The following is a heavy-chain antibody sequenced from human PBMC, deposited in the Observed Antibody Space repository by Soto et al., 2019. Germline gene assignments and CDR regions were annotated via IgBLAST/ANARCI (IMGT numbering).Heavy chain of an antibody. Sequence: QVQLVESGGGVVQPGRSLRLSCAASGFTFSSYAMHWVRQAPGKGLEWVAVISYDGSNKYYADSVKGRFTISRDNSKNTLYLQMNSLRAEDTAVYYCAREDFSIEYSNSPGGMDVWGQGTTVTVSS. CDR3: AREDFSIEYSNSPGGMDV. CDR1: GFTFSSYA. CDR2: ISYDGSNK. D-gene: IGHD6-6*01. V-gene: IGHV3-30-3*01. J-gene: IGHJ6*02.